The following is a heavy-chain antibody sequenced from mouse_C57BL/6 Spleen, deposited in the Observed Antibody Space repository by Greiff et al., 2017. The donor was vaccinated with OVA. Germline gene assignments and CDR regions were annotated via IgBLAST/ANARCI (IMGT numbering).Heavy chain of an antibody. Sequence: VQLQQSGPVLVKPGASVKLSCKASGYTFTDYYMNWVKQSHGKSLEWIGVINPYNGGTSYNQKFKGKATLTVDKSSSTAYMELNSLTSEDSAVYYCARGGKFITTVVADWYFDVWGTGTTVTVSS. J-gene: IGHJ1*03. CDR2: INPYNGGT. CDR3: ARGGKFITTVVADWYFDV. CDR1: GYTFTDYY. V-gene: IGHV1-19*01. D-gene: IGHD1-1*01.